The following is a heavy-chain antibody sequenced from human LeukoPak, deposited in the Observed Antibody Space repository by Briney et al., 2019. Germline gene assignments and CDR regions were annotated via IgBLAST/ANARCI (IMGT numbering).Heavy chain of an antibody. Sequence: SETLSLTCAVSGYSISSGYYWGWIRQPPGKGLEWIGSIYHSGSTYYNPSPKSRVTISVDTSKNQFSLKLSSVTAADTAVYYCARGGRYSYGQGYFDYWGQGTLVTVSS. D-gene: IGHD5-18*01. CDR1: GYSISSGYY. V-gene: IGHV4-38-2*01. CDR3: ARGGRYSYGQGYFDY. J-gene: IGHJ4*02. CDR2: IYHSGST.